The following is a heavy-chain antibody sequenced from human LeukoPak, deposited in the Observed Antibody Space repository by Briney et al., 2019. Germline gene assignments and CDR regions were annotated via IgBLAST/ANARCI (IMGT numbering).Heavy chain of an antibody. J-gene: IGHJ5*02. CDR1: GFTFSDYY. D-gene: IGHD2-2*01. Sequence: GGSLRLSCAASGFTFSDYYMSWIRQAPGKGLEWVSYISSSGSTIYYADSVKGRFTISRDNAKNSLNLQMNSLRAEDTAVYYCARDGPLYCSSTSCFDPWGQGTLVTVSS. CDR2: ISSSGSTI. V-gene: IGHV3-11*01. CDR3: ARDGPLYCSSTSCFDP.